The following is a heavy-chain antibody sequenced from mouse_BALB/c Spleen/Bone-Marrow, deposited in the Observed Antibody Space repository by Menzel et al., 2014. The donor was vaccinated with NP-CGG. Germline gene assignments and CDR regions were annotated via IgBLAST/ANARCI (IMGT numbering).Heavy chain of an antibody. V-gene: IGHV1-9*01. Sequence: VQLQQSGGELMKPGASVEISCKATGYTFSSYWIEWVKRRPGHGLEWIGEILPGSGSTNYNEKFKGKATFTADTSSNTAYIQLSSLTSEDSAVYYCARPLYDGYYPWGQGTTLTVSS. J-gene: IGHJ2*01. D-gene: IGHD2-3*01. CDR2: ILPGSGST. CDR1: GYTFSSYW. CDR3: ARPLYDGYYP.